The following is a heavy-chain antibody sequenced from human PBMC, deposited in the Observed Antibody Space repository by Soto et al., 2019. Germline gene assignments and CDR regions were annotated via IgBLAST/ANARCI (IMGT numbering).Heavy chain of an antibody. J-gene: IGHJ4*02. D-gene: IGHD6-19*01. V-gene: IGHV3-23*01. CDR3: AKETYGSGWTLDS. Sequence: DVQLLESGGGVVQSGGSLRLSCSASGFAFSDYSMHWVSQAPGEGPEWVSAISGGGGSTYYSGSVNGRFTISRDNSRNTLYLQMNSLRDDDTALYYCAKETYGSGWTLDSWGQGTRATVSS. CDR1: GFAFSDYS. CDR2: ISGGGGST.